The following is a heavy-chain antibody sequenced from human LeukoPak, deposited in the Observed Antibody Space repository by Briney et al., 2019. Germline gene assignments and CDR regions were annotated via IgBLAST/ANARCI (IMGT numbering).Heavy chain of an antibody. V-gene: IGHV1-8*01. D-gene: IGHD6-19*01. Sequence: GASVKVSCKASGYTFTNFDINWVRQATGQGLEWMGWMNPNSGNTGYAQKFQGRVTMTMNTSITTAYMELSSLISEDTAVYYCARGPQWRGDSYYIDVWGRGTTVTVPS. CDR2: MNPNSGNT. CDR3: ARGPQWRGDSYYIDV. CDR1: GYTFTNFD. J-gene: IGHJ6*03.